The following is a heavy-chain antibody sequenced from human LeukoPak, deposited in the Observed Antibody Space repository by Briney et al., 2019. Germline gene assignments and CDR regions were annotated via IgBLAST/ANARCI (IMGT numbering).Heavy chain of an antibody. J-gene: IGHJ4*02. Sequence: PGGSLRLSCAASGFTFSTYSMNWVRQSPGKGLERVSYITSTGGTIYYADSVKGRFTISRDNAKNSLYLQMNSLRDEDTAVYYCARDRVRWYRQVDFFDYWGQGTLVTVSS. V-gene: IGHV3-48*02. D-gene: IGHD4-23*01. CDR3: ARDRVRWYRQVDFFDY. CDR2: ITSTGGTI. CDR1: GFTFSTYS.